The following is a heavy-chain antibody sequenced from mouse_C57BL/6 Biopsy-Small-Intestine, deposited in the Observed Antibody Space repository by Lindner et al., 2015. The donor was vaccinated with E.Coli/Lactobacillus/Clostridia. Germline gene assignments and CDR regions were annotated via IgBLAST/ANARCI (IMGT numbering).Heavy chain of an antibody. J-gene: IGHJ2*01. CDR2: IYPNNGGT. V-gene: IGHV1-34*02. CDR3: ARYWLDY. D-gene: IGHD4-1*01. CDR1: GYTFTDYN. Sequence: VQLQESGPELVKPGASVKISCRASGYTFTDYNMDWVKQSHGKSLEWIGYIYPNNGGTGYNQKFKSKATLTVDKSSSTAYMELHSLTSEDSAVYYCARYWLDYWGQGTTLTVSS.